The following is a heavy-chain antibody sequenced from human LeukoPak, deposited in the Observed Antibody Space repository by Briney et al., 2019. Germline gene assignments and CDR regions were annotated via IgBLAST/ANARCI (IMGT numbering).Heavy chain of an antibody. V-gene: IGHV7-4-1*02. CDR3: ARDGLAKPFDY. CDR1: GYTITSYA. J-gene: IGHJ4*02. Sequence: GASAKVSCKASGYTITSYAMNWVRQAPGQGLEWMGWINTITGNPTYAQGFTRRFVFSLDTSVSTAYLQISSLKAEDTAVYYCARDGLAKPFDYWGQGTLVTVSS. CDR2: INTITGNP. D-gene: IGHD6-19*01.